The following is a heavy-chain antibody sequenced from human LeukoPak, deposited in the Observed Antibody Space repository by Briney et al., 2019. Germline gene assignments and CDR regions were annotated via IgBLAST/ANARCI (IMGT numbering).Heavy chain of an antibody. Sequence: GGSLRLSCAASGFTVSSNYMSWVRQAPGKGLEWVSVIYSGGSRYYADSVKGRFTISRDNAKNSLYLQMNSLRAEDTAVYYCARVGVAAAGTADPDYWGQGTLVTVSS. CDR1: GFTVSSNY. V-gene: IGHV3-53*01. CDR3: ARVGVAAAGTADPDY. D-gene: IGHD6-13*01. CDR2: IYSGGSR. J-gene: IGHJ4*02.